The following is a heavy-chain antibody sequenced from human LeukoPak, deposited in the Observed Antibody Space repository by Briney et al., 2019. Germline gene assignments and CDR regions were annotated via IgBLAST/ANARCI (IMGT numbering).Heavy chain of an antibody. CDR3: ARSRDFWSGSLFDY. D-gene: IGHD3-3*01. J-gene: IGHJ4*02. V-gene: IGHV4-59*01. CDR1: GGSISSYY. Sequence: SETLSLTCTVSGGSISSYYWSWLRQPPGKGLEWIGYIYYSGSTNYNPSLKSRVTISVDTSKNQFSLKLSSVTAADTAVYYCARSRDFWSGSLFDYWGQGTLVTVSS. CDR2: IYYSGST.